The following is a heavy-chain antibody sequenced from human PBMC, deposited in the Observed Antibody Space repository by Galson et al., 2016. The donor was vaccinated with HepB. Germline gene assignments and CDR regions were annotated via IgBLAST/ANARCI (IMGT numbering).Heavy chain of an antibody. CDR2: IKGKPDGGTT. J-gene: IGHJ1*01. V-gene: IGHV3-15*01. D-gene: IGHD3-22*01. Sequence: SLRLSCAASGFTIPFSNVWMTWVRQAPGKGLEWVGRIKGKPDGGTTDYAAPVKGRFLISRHDSTNTLYLQMSSLKTEDTAMYYCTTLRPDYYESSGYLSNWGQGTLVTVSS. CDR3: TTLRPDYYESSGYLSN. CDR1: GFTIPFSNVW.